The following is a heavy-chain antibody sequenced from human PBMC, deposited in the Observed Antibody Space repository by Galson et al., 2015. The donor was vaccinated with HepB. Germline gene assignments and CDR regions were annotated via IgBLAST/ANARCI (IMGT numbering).Heavy chain of an antibody. V-gene: IGHV1-2*02. Sequence: SVKVSCKASGYTFTDSYIHWVRRAPGQGLEWMGWINPNSGGTNYAQKFQGRVTMTRDTSISTAYMDLSRLRSDDTAVYYCARVLTGSYWSAFDIWGQGTMVTVSS. CDR3: ARVLTGSYWSAFDI. D-gene: IGHD1-26*01. CDR1: GYTFTDSY. CDR2: INPNSGGT. J-gene: IGHJ3*02.